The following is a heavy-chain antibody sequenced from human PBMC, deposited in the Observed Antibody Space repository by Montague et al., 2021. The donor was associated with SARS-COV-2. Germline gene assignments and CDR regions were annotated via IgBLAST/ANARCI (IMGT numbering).Heavy chain of an antibody. Sequence: SETLSLTCTVSGGSVSNSSYYWSWNRQPPGKGLEWIGNIYYSGXTXYXXXXKXRVTISVDTSKNQFSLKLSSVTAADTAVYYCARHPCSIMIFVVVTRHGMDVWGQGTTVTVSS. CDR2: IYYSGXT. CDR3: ARHPCSIMIFVVVTRHGMDV. CDR1: GGSVSNSSYY. D-gene: IGHD3-3*01. J-gene: IGHJ6*02. V-gene: IGHV4-61*01.